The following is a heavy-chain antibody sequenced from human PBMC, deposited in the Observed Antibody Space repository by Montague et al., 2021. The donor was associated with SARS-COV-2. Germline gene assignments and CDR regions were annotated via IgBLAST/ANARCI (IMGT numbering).Heavy chain of an antibody. D-gene: IGHD1-1*01. CDR3: AGHPVKSPWDPQPFDS. CDR1: GGSISTYY. Sequence: SETLSLTCSVSGGSISTYYWTWIRQPPGKGLEWLAYLYYSGSTNYNPSLKSRVTISVDTSKNELSLKLSSVTAADTAVYFCAGHPVKSPWDPQPFDSWGQGALVIVSS. CDR2: LYYSGST. J-gene: IGHJ5*01. V-gene: IGHV4-59*08.